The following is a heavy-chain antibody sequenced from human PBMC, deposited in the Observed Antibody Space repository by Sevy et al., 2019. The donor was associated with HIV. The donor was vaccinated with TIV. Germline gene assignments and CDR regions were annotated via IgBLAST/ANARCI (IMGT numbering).Heavy chain of an antibody. CDR3: ARDEGYCSGGSCTRDAFDI. J-gene: IGHJ3*02. CDR2: ISAYNGNT. CDR1: GYTFTSYG. D-gene: IGHD2-15*01. Sequence: ASVKVSCKASGYTFTSYGISWVRQAPGQGLEWMGWISAYNGNTNYAQKLQGRVTMTTDTSTSTAYMELRSLGSDDTAVYYCARDEGYCSGGSCTRDAFDIWGQGTMVTVSS. V-gene: IGHV1-18*01.